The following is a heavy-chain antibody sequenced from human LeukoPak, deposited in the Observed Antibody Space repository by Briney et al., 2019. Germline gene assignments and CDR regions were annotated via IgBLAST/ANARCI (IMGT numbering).Heavy chain of an antibody. CDR1: GFTFSSYG. D-gene: IGHD2-2*01. V-gene: IGHV3-30*03. Sequence: PGGSLRLSCAASGFTFSSYGMHWVRQAPGKGLEWVAVISYDGSNKYYADSVKGRFTISRDNSKNTLYLQMNSLRAEDTAVYYCARKPYQLLSFDYWGQGALVTVSS. CDR3: ARKPYQLLSFDY. J-gene: IGHJ4*02. CDR2: ISYDGSNK.